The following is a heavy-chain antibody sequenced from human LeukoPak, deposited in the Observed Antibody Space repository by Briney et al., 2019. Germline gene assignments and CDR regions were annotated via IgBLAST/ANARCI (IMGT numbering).Heavy chain of an antibody. CDR2: INPSGGST. V-gene: IGHV1-46*01. CDR3: ARVGYSSGWYVAFDI. CDR1: GYTFTSYY. J-gene: IGHJ3*02. Sequence: ASVKVSCKASGYTFTSYYMHWVRQAPGQGLEWMGIINPSGGSTSYARKFQGRVTMTRDTSTSTVYMELSSLRSEDTAVYYCARVGYSSGWYVAFDIWGQGTMVTVSS. D-gene: IGHD6-19*01.